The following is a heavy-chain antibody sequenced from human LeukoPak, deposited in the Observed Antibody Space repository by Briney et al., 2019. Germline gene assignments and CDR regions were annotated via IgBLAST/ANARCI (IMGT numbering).Heavy chain of an antibody. CDR1: EYTLTELS. J-gene: IGHJ4*02. V-gene: IGHV1-24*01. CDR2: FDPEDGET. CDR3: AGGHHGSYYYDSSGSLFDY. Sequence: ASVKVSCKVSEYTLTELSMHWVRQAPGKGLEWMGGFDPEDGETIYAQKFQGRVTMTEDTSTDTAYMELSSLRSEDTAVYYCAGGHHGSYYYDSSGSLFDYWGQGTLVTVSS. D-gene: IGHD3-22*01.